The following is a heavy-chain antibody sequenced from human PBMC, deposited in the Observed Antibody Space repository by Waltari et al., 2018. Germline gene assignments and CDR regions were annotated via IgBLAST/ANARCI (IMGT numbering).Heavy chain of an antibody. D-gene: IGHD3-9*01. Sequence: QVQLVQSGAEVKKPGSSVKVSCKASGGTFSSYAISWVRQAPGQGLEWMGGIIPIFGTANYAQKFQGRVTITADESTSTAYMELSSLRSEDTAVYYCARGQYYDILTGYYSGGFDYWGQGTLVTVSS. CDR1: GGTFSSYA. CDR2: IIPIFGTA. CDR3: ARGQYYDILTGYYSGGFDY. V-gene: IGHV1-69*01. J-gene: IGHJ4*02.